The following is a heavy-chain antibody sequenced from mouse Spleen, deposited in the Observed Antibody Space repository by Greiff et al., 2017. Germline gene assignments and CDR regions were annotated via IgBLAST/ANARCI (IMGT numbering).Heavy chain of an antibody. Sequence: EVKVVESGPELVKPGASVKVSCKASGYSFTDYNMYWVKQSHGKSLEWIGYIDPYNGGTSYNQKFKGKATLTVDKSSSTAYMQLKSLTSEDSAVYYCARSPTGTRGYFDYWGQGTTLTVSS. D-gene: IGHD4-1*02. CDR2: IDPYNGGT. CDR3: ARSPTGTRGYFDY. CDR1: GYSFTDYN. J-gene: IGHJ2*01. V-gene: IGHV1S135*01.